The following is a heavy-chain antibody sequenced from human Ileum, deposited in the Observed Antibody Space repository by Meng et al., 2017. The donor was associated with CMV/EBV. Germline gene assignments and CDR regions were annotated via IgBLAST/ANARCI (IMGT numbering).Heavy chain of an antibody. CDR3: ERSSSATRPNSDY. D-gene: IGHD6-13*01. V-gene: IGHV4-39*07. CDR2: IYYSGTT. CDR1: GGSISSSRYY. Sequence: GSLRLSCTVSGGSISSSRYYWGWIRQPPGKGLEWIGNIYYSGTTYYNPYLKSRVTISVDTSKNQFSLNLSSVTAADTDVYYCERSSSATRPNSDYWGQGTLVTVSS. J-gene: IGHJ4*02.